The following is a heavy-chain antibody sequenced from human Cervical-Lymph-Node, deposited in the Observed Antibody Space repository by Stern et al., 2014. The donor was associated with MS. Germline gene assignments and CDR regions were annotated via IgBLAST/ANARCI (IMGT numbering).Heavy chain of an antibody. Sequence: EVQLVESGAEVKKPGESLKLSCKGSGYRFTANWIAWVRQMPGKGLEWMGIIDPGDSDTRYSPSFQGQVTISADKSISTAYLQWSSLKASDTAMYYCARDYGDYAFDYWGQGTLVTVSS. J-gene: IGHJ4*02. D-gene: IGHD4-17*01. CDR1: GYRFTANW. V-gene: IGHV5-51*01. CDR3: ARDYGDYAFDY. CDR2: IDPGDSDT.